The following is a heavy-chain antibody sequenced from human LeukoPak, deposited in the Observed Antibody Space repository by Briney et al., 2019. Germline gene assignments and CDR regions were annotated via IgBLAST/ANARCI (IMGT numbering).Heavy chain of an antibody. J-gene: IGHJ4*02. CDR3: ARLSEKNWYYFDY. CDR1: GGSISSGGYY. D-gene: IGHD1-1*01. V-gene: IGHV4-39*07. CDR2: INHSGST. Sequence: PSETLSLTCTVSGGSISSGGYYWSWIRQPPGKGLEWIGEINHSGSTNYNPSLKSRVTISVDTSKNQFSLKLSSVTAADTAVYYCARLSEKNWYYFDYWGQGTLVTVSS.